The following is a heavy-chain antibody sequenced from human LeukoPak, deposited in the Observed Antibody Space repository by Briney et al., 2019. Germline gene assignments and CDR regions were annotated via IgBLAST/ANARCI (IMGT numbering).Heavy chain of an antibody. Sequence: GGSLRLSCAASGFTFSSYAMHWVRQAPGEGLEWVAVISYDGSNKYYADSVKGRFTISRDNSKNTLYLQMNSLRAEDTAVYYCARDTFPLAAARCFDYWGQGTLVTVSS. CDR3: ARDTFPLAAARCFDY. CDR2: ISYDGSNK. J-gene: IGHJ4*02. D-gene: IGHD6-13*01. CDR1: GFTFSSYA. V-gene: IGHV3-30-3*01.